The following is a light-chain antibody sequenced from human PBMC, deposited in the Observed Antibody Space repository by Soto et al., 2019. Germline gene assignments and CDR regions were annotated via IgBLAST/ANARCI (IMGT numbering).Light chain of an antibody. J-gene: IGLJ2*01. CDR3: QTWGTGIQV. Sequence: QLVLPQSPSASASLGASVKLTCTLSSGHSSYAIAWHQQQPETGPRYLMKLNSDGSHNKGDGIPDSFSGSSSGAERYLTISSLQSADEADYYCQTWGTGIQVVGGGTKLTV. V-gene: IGLV4-69*01. CDR2: LNSDGSH. CDR1: SGHSSYA.